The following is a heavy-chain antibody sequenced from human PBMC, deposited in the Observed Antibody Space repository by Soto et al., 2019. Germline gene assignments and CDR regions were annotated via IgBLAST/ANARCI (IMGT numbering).Heavy chain of an antibody. J-gene: IGHJ6*02. V-gene: IGHV4-39*07. CDR2: VYYGGRS. Sequence: SLTCTVSGSSVSNSNYYWGWIRQSPGKGLEWIGSVYYGGRSYSKSSVKSRVTISVDTSKNQFSLKLSSVTAADTAVYYCARDQGFLEWSYYYYYGMDVWGQGTTVTVSS. D-gene: IGHD3-3*01. CDR1: GSSVSNSNYY. CDR3: ARDQGFLEWSYYYYYGMDV.